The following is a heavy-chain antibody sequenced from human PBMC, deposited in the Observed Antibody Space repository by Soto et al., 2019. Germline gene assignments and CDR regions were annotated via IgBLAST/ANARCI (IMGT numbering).Heavy chain of an antibody. Sequence: QVQLQESGPGLVKPSETLSLTCTVSGGSISSYYWCWIRQSPGKGLQWIGYMYYSGDTNYNPSLKSRVTISVDTSKNQFSLKLSSVTAADTAVYYCARGSIRTYYMDVWGKGTTVTVS. CDR2: MYYSGDT. CDR1: GGSISSYY. D-gene: IGHD3-10*01. J-gene: IGHJ6*03. CDR3: ARGSIRTYYMDV. V-gene: IGHV4-59*01.